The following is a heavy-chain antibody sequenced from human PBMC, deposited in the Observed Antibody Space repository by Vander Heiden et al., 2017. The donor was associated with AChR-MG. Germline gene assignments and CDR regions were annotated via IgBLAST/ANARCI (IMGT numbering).Heavy chain of an antibody. CDR1: GYSFPSYR. V-gene: IGHV5-51*01. D-gene: IGHD4-17*01. Sequence: EVQLVQSGAEVKKPGESLKFYCKGSGYSFPSYRHGWVRHMPGKGLEWMGVIYPGDSYTRYSPSFQGQVTISADKSISTAYLQWSSLKASDTAMYYCARHSSTVTGYYYYYYGMDVWGQGTTVTVSS. J-gene: IGHJ6*02. CDR2: IYPGDSYT. CDR3: ARHSSTVTGYYYYYYGMDV.